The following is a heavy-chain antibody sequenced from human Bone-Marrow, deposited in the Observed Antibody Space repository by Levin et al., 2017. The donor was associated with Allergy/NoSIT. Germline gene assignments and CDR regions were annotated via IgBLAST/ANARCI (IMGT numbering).Heavy chain of an antibody. D-gene: IGHD6-19*01. J-gene: IGHJ4*02. CDR2: IYSGGNT. CDR1: GFTVRNNY. V-gene: IGHV3-66*01. Sequence: GESLKISCAASGFTVRNNYMSWVRQAPGKGLEWVSLIYSGGNTLYADSVKGRFTISRDNSKNTLYLQMNNLRAEDTAVYYCATRAVAAPYWGQGALVTVSS. CDR3: ATRAVAAPY.